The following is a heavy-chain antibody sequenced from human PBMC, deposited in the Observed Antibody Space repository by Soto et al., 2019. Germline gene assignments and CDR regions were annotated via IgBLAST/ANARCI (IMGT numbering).Heavy chain of an antibody. J-gene: IGHJ4*02. CDR3: ARRLLWHDYNSDGLDN. CDR1: VGRYTKYS. CDR2: IIPIFDTT. D-gene: IGHD3-22*01. Sequence: QVQLVQSGTEVKKPGSSVTVSCKASVGRYTKYSIRWVRQAHGQGLEWVGRIIPIFDTTNYAQKCQGRSTITAHQSTSTVYMDLSSLRSEDTAVYYCARRLLWHDYNSDGLDNWGQGTLVTVPS. V-gene: IGHV1-69*08.